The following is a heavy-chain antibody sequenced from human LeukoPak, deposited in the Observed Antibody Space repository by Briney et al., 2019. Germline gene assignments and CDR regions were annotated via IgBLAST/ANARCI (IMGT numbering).Heavy chain of an antibody. CDR1: GGSISSYY. CDR3: AREVDTAIRATSYFDY. V-gene: IGHV4-59*08. J-gene: IGHJ4*02. D-gene: IGHD5-18*01. CDR2: IYYSGST. Sequence: SETLSVTCTVSGGSISSYYWSWIRQPPGNGLEWIGYIYYSGSTNYNPSLKSRVTISVDTSKNQFSLKLSSVTAADTAVYYCAREVDTAIRATSYFDYWGQGTLVTVSS.